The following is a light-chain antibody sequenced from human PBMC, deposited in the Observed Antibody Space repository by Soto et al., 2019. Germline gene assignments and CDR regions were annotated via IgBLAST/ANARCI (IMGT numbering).Light chain of an antibody. J-gene: IGKJ1*01. CDR1: QSVSTW. CDR3: QHYNDYSSWS. CDR2: DVF. Sequence: DLQMTHSPSTLSASVGDRVTITCRASQSVSTWLAWYQQKPGQAPKLLIYDVFTLTSGVPSRFSGSGSGTEFTLTISGLQPGDFATYYCQHYNDYSSWSFGQGTKV. V-gene: IGKV1-5*01.